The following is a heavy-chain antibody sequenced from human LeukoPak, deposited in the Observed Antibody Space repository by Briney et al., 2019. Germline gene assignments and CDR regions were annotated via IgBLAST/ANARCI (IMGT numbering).Heavy chain of an antibody. CDR3: AKDPTDYGDSLFDY. CDR2: ISGSGGST. Sequence: GGSLRLSCAASGFTFSSHAMSSVPQAPGKGLEWVSAISGSGGSTYYADSVKGRFTISSDNSKNTLYLQMNSLRAEDTSVYYCAKDPTDYGDSLFDYWGQGTLVTVSS. J-gene: IGHJ4*02. V-gene: IGHV3-23*01. D-gene: IGHD4-17*01. CDR1: GFTFSSHA.